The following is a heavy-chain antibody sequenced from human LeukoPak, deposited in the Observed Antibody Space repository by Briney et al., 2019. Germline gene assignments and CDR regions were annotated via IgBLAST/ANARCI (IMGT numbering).Heavy chain of an antibody. Sequence: SETLSLTCAVYGGSFSGYYWSWIRQPPGKGLEWIGEINHSGSTNYNPSLKSRVTISVDTSKNQSSLKLSSVTAADTAVYYCARGLVLYYDILTGYPIDYYYYYGMDVWGQGTTVTVSS. D-gene: IGHD3-9*01. V-gene: IGHV4-34*01. CDR2: INHSGST. CDR1: GGSFSGYY. J-gene: IGHJ6*02. CDR3: ARGLVLYYDILTGYPIDYYYYYGMDV.